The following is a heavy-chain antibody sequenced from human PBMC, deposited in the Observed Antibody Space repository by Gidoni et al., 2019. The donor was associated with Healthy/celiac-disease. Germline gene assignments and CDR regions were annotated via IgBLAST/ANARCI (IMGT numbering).Heavy chain of an antibody. Sequence: EVQLVESGGGLVQPGRSLRLSCAASGFTFDDYAMHWFRHAPGKGLEWVSGISWNSGSIGYADSVKGRFTISRDNAKNSLYLQMNSLRAEDTALYYCAKDIFSSAYSSSSVIVSAFDIWGQGTMVTVSS. CDR1: GFTFDDYA. CDR3: AKDIFSSAYSSSSVIVSAFDI. D-gene: IGHD6-6*01. CDR2: ISWNSGSI. J-gene: IGHJ3*02. V-gene: IGHV3-9*01.